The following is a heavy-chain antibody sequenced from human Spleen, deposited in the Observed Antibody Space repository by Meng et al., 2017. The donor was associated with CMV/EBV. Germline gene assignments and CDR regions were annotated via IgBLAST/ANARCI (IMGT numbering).Heavy chain of an antibody. J-gene: IGHJ4*02. V-gene: IGHV3-48*03. D-gene: IGHD3-10*01. CDR1: DTFSNYE. CDR3: ATTPGSIIRGVITDH. Sequence: GESLKISCLASDTFSNYEMNWVRQAPGKGLEWISYISRHGTIIYYADSVKGRFTISRDDAENSLYLQMRNLRAEDTGIYYCATTPGSIIRGVITDHWGQGTLVTVSS. CDR2: ISRHGTII.